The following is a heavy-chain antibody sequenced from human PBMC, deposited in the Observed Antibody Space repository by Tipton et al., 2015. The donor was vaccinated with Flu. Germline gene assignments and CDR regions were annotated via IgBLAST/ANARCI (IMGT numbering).Heavy chain of an antibody. CDR1: GFTFSNAW. Sequence: SLRLSCAASGFTFSNAWMSWVRQAPGKGLEWVGRIKSKTDGGTTDYAAPVKGRFTISRGDSKNTLYLQMNSLKTEDTAVYYCTTEYYYDSSGSPLSAREADAFDIWGQGTMVTVSS. D-gene: IGHD3-22*01. CDR2: IKSKTDGGTT. CDR3: TTEYYYDSSGSPLSAREADAFDI. J-gene: IGHJ3*02. V-gene: IGHV3-15*01.